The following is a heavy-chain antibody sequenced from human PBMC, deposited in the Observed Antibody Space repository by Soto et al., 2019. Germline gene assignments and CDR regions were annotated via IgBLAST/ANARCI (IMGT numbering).Heavy chain of an antibody. Sequence: QVQLVESGGGVVQPGRSLRLSCAACGFTFSSYGMHWVRQAPGKGLEWVAVISYDGSNKYYADSVKGRFTISRDNSKNTLYLQMNSRRAEDTAVYYCAKSIGLLEWFQDAFDIWGQGTMVTVSS. CDR3: AKSIGLLEWFQDAFDI. CDR1: GFTFSSYG. D-gene: IGHD3-3*01. V-gene: IGHV3-30*18. J-gene: IGHJ3*02. CDR2: ISYDGSNK.